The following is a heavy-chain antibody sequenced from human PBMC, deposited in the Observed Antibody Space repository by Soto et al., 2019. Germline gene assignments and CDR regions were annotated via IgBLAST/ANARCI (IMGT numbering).Heavy chain of an antibody. Sequence: SETLSLTCTVSGGSVSSGSYYWSWIRQPPGEGLEWIGYIYYSGSTNYNPSLKSRVTISVDTSKNQFSLKLSSVTAADTAVYYCARNSYDNGDFAEYFQHWGQGTLVTVSS. CDR2: IYYSGST. J-gene: IGHJ1*01. V-gene: IGHV4-61*01. D-gene: IGHD4-17*01. CDR1: GGSVSSGSYY. CDR3: ARNSYDNGDFAEYFQH.